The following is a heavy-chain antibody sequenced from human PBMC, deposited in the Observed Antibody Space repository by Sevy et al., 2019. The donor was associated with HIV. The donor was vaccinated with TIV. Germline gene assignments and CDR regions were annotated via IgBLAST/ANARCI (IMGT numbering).Heavy chain of an antibody. CDR3: ATGGGSSYYFDY. CDR2: ISGSGGST. CDR1: GFTFSSYA. D-gene: IGHD1-26*01. J-gene: IGHJ4*02. Sequence: GGSLRLSCAASGFTFSSYAMRWVRQAPGKGLEWVSAISGSGGSTYYADSVKGRFTISRDNSKNTLYLQMNSLRAEDTAVYYCATGGGSSYYFDYWGQGTLVTVSS. V-gene: IGHV3-23*01.